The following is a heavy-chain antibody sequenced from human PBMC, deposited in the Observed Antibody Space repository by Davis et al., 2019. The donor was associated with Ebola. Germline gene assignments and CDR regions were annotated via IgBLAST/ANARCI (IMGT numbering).Heavy chain of an antibody. CDR3: TSTSGRDDY. CDR1: GFTFSGSA. J-gene: IGHJ4*02. V-gene: IGHV3-73*01. Sequence: GGSLRLSCAASGFTFSGSAMHWVRQASGKGLEWVGRIRSKANSYATAYAASVKGRFIISRDDSKNTAYLQMNSLKTEDTAVYYCTSTSGRDDYWGQGTLVTVSS. D-gene: IGHD6-19*01. CDR2: IRSKANSYAT.